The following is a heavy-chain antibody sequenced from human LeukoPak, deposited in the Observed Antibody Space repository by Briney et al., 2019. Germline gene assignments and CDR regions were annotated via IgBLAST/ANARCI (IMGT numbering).Heavy chain of an antibody. CDR3: AKSWFGELLDAFDI. Sequence: PGGSLRLSCAASGFTFSSYGMHWVRQAPGKGLEWVAVISYDGSNKYYADSVKGRFTISRDNSKNTLYLQMNSLRAEDTAVYYCAKSWFGELLDAFDIWGQGTMVTVSS. CDR1: GFTFSSYG. J-gene: IGHJ3*02. D-gene: IGHD3-10*01. V-gene: IGHV3-30*18. CDR2: ISYDGSNK.